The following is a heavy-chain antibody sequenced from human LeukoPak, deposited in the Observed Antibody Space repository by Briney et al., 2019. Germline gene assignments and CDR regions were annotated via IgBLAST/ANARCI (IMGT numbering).Heavy chain of an antibody. CDR3: ARGHSSVVTAIPYYFDF. V-gene: IGHV4-34*01. CDR2: IYHSGST. D-gene: IGHD2-21*02. Sequence: SETLSLACAVYGGSFSGYYWSWIRQPPGKGLEWIGEIYHSGSTNYNPSLKSRVTISVDTSKNQFSLKLSSVTAADMAVYYCARGHSSVVTAIPYYFDFWGQGTLVTVSS. CDR1: GGSFSGYY. J-gene: IGHJ4*02.